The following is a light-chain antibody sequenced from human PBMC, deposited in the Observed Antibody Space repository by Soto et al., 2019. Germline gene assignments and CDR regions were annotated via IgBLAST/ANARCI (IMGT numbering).Light chain of an antibody. Sequence: QSALTQPASVSGSPGQSITISCTGTSGDIGGYNYVSWYQQHPGTAPKLLIYEVTNRPSGVSDPVSGSRSGNTASLTISGPRAEDEADYDCSSYTTGGSNRVFGGGTKLTVL. CDR1: SGDIGGYNY. V-gene: IGLV2-14*01. CDR3: SSYTTGGSNRV. J-gene: IGLJ3*02. CDR2: EVT.